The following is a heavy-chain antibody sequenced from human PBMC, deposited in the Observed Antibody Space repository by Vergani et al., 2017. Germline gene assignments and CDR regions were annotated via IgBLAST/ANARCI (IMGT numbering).Heavy chain of an antibody. CDR1: GFTFSSYA. J-gene: IGHJ4*02. V-gene: IGHV3-30*04. CDR2: ISYDGSNK. CDR3: AREGRYCSSTSCPPPLDY. D-gene: IGHD2-2*01. Sequence: VQLVESGGGVVQPGRSLRLSCAASGFTFSSYAMHWVRQAPGKGLEWVAVISYDGSNKYYADSVKGRFTISRDNSKNTLYLQMNSLRAEDTAVYYCAREGRYCSSTSCPPPLDYWGQGTLVTVSS.